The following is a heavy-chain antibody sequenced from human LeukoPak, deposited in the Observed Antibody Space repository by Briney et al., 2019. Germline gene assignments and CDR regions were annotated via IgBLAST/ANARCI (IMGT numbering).Heavy chain of an antibody. J-gene: IGHJ4*02. CDR3: AREREGSFDY. D-gene: IGHD3-10*01. CDR1: GFPFSAYD. Sequence: GGSLRLSCAASGFPFSAYDMHWVRHATGEGLEWVSFIGTAGGTFYPDSVKGRFTISRENAKNSLYLQMNSLRAGDTAVYFCAREREGSFDYWGQGTLVTVSS. CDR2: IGTAGGT. V-gene: IGHV3-13*01.